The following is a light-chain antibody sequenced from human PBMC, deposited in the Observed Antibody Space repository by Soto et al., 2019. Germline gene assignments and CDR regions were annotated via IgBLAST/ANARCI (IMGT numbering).Light chain of an antibody. V-gene: IGKV4-1*01. Sequence: DIVMTQSPNSLAVSMGERATINCKSSQSVLYPSSNKNFLAWYQQKPGQPPKLLIYWASTRESGVPDRFRGGGSGTDFTLTIDSLQAEDVAVYYCQQYYNTLWTFGQGTKVDI. CDR1: QSVLYPSSNKNF. J-gene: IGKJ1*01. CDR3: QQYYNTLWT. CDR2: WAS.